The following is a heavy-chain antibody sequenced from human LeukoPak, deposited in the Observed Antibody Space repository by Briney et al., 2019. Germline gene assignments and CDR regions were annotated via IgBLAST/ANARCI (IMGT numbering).Heavy chain of an antibody. CDR3: ARAVGYCSGGSCYPLFDY. Sequence: SETLSLTCTVSGGSISSYYWSWIRQPPGKGLEWIGYIYYSGSTNYNPSLKSRVTISVDTSMNQFSLKLSSVTAADTAVYYCARAVGYCSGGSCYPLFDYWGQGTLVTVSS. D-gene: IGHD2-15*01. CDR2: IYYSGST. V-gene: IGHV4-59*01. J-gene: IGHJ4*02. CDR1: GGSISSYY.